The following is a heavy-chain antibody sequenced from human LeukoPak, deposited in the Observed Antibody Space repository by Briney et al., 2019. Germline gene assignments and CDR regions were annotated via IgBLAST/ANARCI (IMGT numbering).Heavy chain of an antibody. J-gene: IGHJ4*02. CDR1: GFTFSSYA. D-gene: IGHD4-11*01. V-gene: IGHV3-23*01. Sequence: PGGSLRLSCAASGFTFSSYAMSWVCQAPGKGLEWVSGISGSGASTYYADSGKGRFTISRDNSKNTLYLQTNSLRAEDTAVYYCAKVRSNYAVLSPLWIESWGQGTLVTVSS. CDR3: AKVRSNYAVLSPLWIES. CDR2: ISGSGAST.